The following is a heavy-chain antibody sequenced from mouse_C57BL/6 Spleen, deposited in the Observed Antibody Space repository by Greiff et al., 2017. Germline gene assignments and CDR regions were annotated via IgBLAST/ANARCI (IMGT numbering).Heavy chain of an antibody. V-gene: IGHV1-81*01. CDR1: GYTFTSYG. Sequence: QVHVKQSGAELARPGASVKLSCKASGYTFTSYGISWVKQRTGQGLEWIGEIYPRSGNTYYNEKFKGKATLTADKSSSTAYMELRSLTSEDSAVYFCARTTNYSTFDYWGQGTTLTVSS. D-gene: IGHD2-5*01. CDR2: IYPRSGNT. J-gene: IGHJ2*01. CDR3: ARTTNYSTFDY.